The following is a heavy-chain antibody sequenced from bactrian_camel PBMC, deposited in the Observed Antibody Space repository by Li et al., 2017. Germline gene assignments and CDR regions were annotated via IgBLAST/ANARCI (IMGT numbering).Heavy chain of an antibody. J-gene: IGHJ4*01. CDR1: GFTFGDYS. Sequence: LVESGGGLVQPGGSLRLSCTASGFTFGDYSMAWIRQAPGKGLEWVSAISPSCDITNYADSVKGQFTISRDNAKNTVYLQMMSLKLEDTGLYYCTTSRYNYWGQGTQVTVS. CDR3: TTSRYNY. V-gene: IGHV3-1*01. CDR2: ISPSCDIT.